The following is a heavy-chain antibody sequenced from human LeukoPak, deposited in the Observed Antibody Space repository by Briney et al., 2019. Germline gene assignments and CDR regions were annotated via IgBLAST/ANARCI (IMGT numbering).Heavy chain of an antibody. V-gene: IGHV1-2*02. CDR2: INPNSGGT. J-gene: IGHJ4*02. Sequence: ASVKVSCKASGYTFTAYYIYWLRHAPGQGLDWMGWINPNSGGTNYAQNFQDRVSMTRDTSISTAYMELTNLRSDDTAVYYCARGDIYWDYWGQGTQVTVSS. CDR1: GYTFTAYY. CDR3: ARGDIYWDY.